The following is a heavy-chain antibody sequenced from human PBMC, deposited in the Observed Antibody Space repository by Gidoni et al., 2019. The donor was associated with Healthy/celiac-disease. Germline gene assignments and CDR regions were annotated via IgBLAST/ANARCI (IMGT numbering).Heavy chain of an antibody. CDR1: GGSFSGYY. Sequence: QVQLQQWGAGLLKPSETLSLTCAVYGGSFSGYYWSWIRQPPGKGLEWIGETNHSGSTNYNPSLKSRVTISVDTSKNQFSLKLSSVTAADTAVYYCARIGLKLYYYYGMDVWGQGTTVTVSS. J-gene: IGHJ6*02. V-gene: IGHV4-34*01. CDR2: TNHSGST. CDR3: ARIGLKLYYYYGMDV. D-gene: IGHD1-26*01.